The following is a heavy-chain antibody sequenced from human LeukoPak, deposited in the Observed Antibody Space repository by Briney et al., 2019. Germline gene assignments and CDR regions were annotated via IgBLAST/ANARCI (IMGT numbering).Heavy chain of an antibody. Sequence: GGSLRLSCAASGFTFSSYSMNWVRQAPGKGLEWVSYISSSSSTIYYADSVKGRFTISRDNAKNSLYLQMNSLRAEDTAVYYCIRGDNSSWYAYCFDFWGQGTLVTVSS. CDR1: GFTFSSYS. D-gene: IGHD6-13*01. CDR3: IRGDNSSWYAYCFDF. V-gene: IGHV3-48*04. CDR2: ISSSSSTI. J-gene: IGHJ4*02.